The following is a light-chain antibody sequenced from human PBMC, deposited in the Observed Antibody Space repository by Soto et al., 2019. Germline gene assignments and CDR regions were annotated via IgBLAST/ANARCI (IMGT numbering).Light chain of an antibody. CDR2: AAS. CDR1: QGISSY. CDR3: QQLNSYPPSIT. Sequence: QLTQSPSSLSASVGDRVTITCRASQGISSYLAWYQQKPGKAPKLLIYAASTLQSGVPSRFSGSGSGTDFTLTISSLQPEDFATYYCQQLNSYPPSITFGQGTRLEIK. J-gene: IGKJ5*01. V-gene: IGKV1-9*01.